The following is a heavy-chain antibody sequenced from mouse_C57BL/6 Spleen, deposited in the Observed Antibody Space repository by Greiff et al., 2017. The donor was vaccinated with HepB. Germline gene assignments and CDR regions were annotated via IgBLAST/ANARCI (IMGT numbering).Heavy chain of an antibody. D-gene: IGHD1-1*01. CDR1: GYAFSSYW. CDR3: ASGRDHDPGFAY. Sequence: QVQLKQSGAELVKPGASVKISCKASGYAFSSYWMNWVKQRPGKGLEWIGQIYPGDGDTNYNGKFKGKATLTADKSSSTAYMQLSSLTSEDSAVYFCASGRDHDPGFAYWGQGTLVTVSA. CDR2: IYPGDGDT. V-gene: IGHV1-80*01. J-gene: IGHJ3*01.